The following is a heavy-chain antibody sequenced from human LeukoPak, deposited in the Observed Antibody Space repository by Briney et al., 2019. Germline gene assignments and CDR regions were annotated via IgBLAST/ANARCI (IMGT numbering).Heavy chain of an antibody. CDR3: ARQNLGADAFDI. Sequence: SETLSLTCTVSGGSISSSSYYWGWIRQPPGKGLEWIGSIYYSGSTYYNPSLKSRVTIFVDTSKNQFSLKLSSVTAADTAVYYCARQNLGADAFDIWGQGTMVTVSS. CDR2: IYYSGST. D-gene: IGHD1-26*01. V-gene: IGHV4-39*01. CDR1: GGSISSSSYY. J-gene: IGHJ3*02.